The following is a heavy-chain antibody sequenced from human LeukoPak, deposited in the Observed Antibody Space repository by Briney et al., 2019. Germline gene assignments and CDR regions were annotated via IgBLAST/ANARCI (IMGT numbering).Heavy chain of an antibody. V-gene: IGHV3-11*01. Sequence: GGSLRLSCAASGFTFSDYYMRWIRQAPGKGLEWVSSISRSGSTKYYADSVKGRFTISRDNAKNSLFLQMNSLRAEDTAVYYCARALGYCSGGNCYSGGLGYMDVWGKGTTVTISS. CDR3: ARALGYCSGGNCYSGGLGYMDV. CDR2: ISRSGSTK. CDR1: GFTFSDYY. D-gene: IGHD2-15*01. J-gene: IGHJ6*03.